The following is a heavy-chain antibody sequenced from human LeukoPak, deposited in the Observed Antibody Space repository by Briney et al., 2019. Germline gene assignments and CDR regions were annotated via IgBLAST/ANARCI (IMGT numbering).Heavy chain of an antibody. CDR3: ARDYGSGSPEYYFDY. D-gene: IGHD3-10*01. CDR2: INPNSGGT. CDR1: GYTFTGYY. Sequence: ASVKVSCKATGYTFTGYYMHWVRQAPGQGLEWVGWINPNSGGTSYAQKFQGRVTMTRDTSISTAYMELSKLRSDDTAVYYCARDYGSGSPEYYFDYWGQGTLVTVSS. J-gene: IGHJ4*02. V-gene: IGHV1-2*02.